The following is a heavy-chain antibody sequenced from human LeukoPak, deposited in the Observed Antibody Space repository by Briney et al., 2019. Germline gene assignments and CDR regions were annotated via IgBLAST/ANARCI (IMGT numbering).Heavy chain of an antibody. D-gene: IGHD2-2*01. V-gene: IGHV3-15*01. CDR2: IKSKTDGGTT. CDR1: GFTFSSAW. J-gene: IGHJ4*02. Sequence: GGSLRLSCAASGFTFSSAWMSWVRQAPGKGLEWVGRIKSKTDGGTTDYAAPAKGRFIISRDDSKNTLYLQMNSLKTEDTAVYYCAKDAIPGARPYYLDYWGQGTLVTVSS. CDR3: AKDAIPGARPYYLDY.